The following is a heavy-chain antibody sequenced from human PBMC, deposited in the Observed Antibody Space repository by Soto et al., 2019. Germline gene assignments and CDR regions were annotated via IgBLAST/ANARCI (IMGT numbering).Heavy chain of an antibody. D-gene: IGHD2-15*01. J-gene: IGHJ5*02. CDR1: GGSISSGGCS. V-gene: IGHV4-30-2*01. CDR3: AREGGGPNWFDP. CDR2: IYHSGST. Sequence: SETLSLTCAVSGGSISSGGCSWSCIRQPPGKGLEWIGYIYHSGSTYYNPSLKSRVTISVDRSKNQFSLKLSSVTAADTAVYYCAREGGGPNWFDPWGQGTLVTSPQ.